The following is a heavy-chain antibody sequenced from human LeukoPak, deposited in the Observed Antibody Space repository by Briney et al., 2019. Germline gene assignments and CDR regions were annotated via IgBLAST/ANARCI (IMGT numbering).Heavy chain of an antibody. Sequence: PGGSLRLSCTASGFTLSSFCMHWVRQAPGKGLEWVAVISDDESNRYYADSAKGRFTITRDNSNNTLYLQMNSLRAEDTAVYYCAKDADTATIIYWYFDLWGRGTLVTVSS. CDR3: AKDADTATIIYWYFDL. CDR2: ISDDESNR. CDR1: GFTLSSFC. V-gene: IGHV3-30*18. J-gene: IGHJ2*01. D-gene: IGHD5-18*01.